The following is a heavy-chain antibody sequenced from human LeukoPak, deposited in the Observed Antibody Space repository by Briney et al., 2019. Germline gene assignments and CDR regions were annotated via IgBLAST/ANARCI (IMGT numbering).Heavy chain of an antibody. D-gene: IGHD5-18*01. CDR2: IGGSGGST. CDR1: GFSVSTYP. V-gene: IGHV3-23*01. Sequence: GGSLRLSCTASGFSVSTYPMAWVRQAPGKGLEWVSAIGGSGGSTYYADSVKGRFTISRDNSKNTLYLQMNSLRAEDTAVYYCAKDTASSWWYFDLWGRGTLVTVSS. J-gene: IGHJ2*01. CDR3: AKDTASSWWYFDL.